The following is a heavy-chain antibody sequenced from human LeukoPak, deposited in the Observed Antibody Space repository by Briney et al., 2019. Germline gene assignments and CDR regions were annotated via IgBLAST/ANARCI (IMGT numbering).Heavy chain of an antibody. D-gene: IGHD2-15*01. Sequence: GGSLRLSCAASGFTFSDYYMSWIRQAPGKGLEWVSSISSSSSYIYYADSVKGRFTISRDNAKNSLYLQMNSLRAEDTAVYYCARYCSGGSCQAERDYWGQGTLVTVSS. CDR3: ARYCSGGSCQAERDY. V-gene: IGHV3-11*06. CDR2: ISSSSSYI. J-gene: IGHJ4*02. CDR1: GFTFSDYY.